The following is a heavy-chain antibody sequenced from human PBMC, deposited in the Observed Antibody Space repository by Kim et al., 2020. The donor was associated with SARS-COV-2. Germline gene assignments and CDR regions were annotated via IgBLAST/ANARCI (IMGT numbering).Heavy chain of an antibody. D-gene: IGHD6-13*01. V-gene: IGHV4-59*01. Sequence: RVTISVDTSKNQFSLKLSSVTAADTAVYYCARFPISDSSSWYLSMGGMDVWGQGTTVTVSS. CDR3: ARFPISDSSSWYLSMGGMDV. J-gene: IGHJ6*02.